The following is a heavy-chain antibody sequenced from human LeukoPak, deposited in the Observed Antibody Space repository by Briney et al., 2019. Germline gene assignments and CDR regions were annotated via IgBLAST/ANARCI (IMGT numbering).Heavy chain of an antibody. D-gene: IGHD6-13*01. J-gene: IGHJ1*01. CDR1: GFTFSSYG. V-gene: IGHV3-30*18. CDR3: AKDIISGYSSRPQH. CDR2: ISYDGSNK. Sequence: GGSLRLSCAASGFTFSSYGMHWVRQAPGHGLEWVAVISYDGSNKYYADSVKGRFTISRDNSKNTLYLQMNSLRAEDTAVYYCAKDIISGYSSRPQHWGQGTLVTVSS.